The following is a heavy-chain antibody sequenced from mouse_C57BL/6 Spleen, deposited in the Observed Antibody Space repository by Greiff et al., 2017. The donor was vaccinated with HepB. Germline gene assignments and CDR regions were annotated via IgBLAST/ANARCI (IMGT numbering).Heavy chain of an antibody. CDR2: IYPGDGDT. D-gene: IGHD2-10*01. V-gene: IGHV1-82*01. Sequence: VQGVESGPELVKPGASVKISCKASGYAFSSSWMNWVKQRPGKGLEWIGRIYPGDGDTNYNGKFKGKATLTADKSSSTAYMQLSSLTSEDSAVYFCARSVLPGIFAYWGQGTLVTVSA. CDR1: GYAFSSSW. CDR3: ARSVLPGIFAY. J-gene: IGHJ3*01.